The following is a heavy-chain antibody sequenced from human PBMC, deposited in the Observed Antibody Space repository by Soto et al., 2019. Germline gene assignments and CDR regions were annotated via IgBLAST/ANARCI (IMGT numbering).Heavy chain of an antibody. D-gene: IGHD6-13*01. V-gene: IGHV3-33*01. CDR1: GFTFSSYG. CDR2: IWYDGSNK. CDR3: ASDSSSWYYFDY. Sequence: QVQLVESGGGVVQPGRSLRLSCAASGFTFSSYGMHWVRQAPGKGLEWVAVIWYDGSNKYYADSVKGRFTISRDNSKNTLYLQMNSLRAEDTAVYYCASDSSSWYYFDYWGQGTLVTVSS. J-gene: IGHJ4*02.